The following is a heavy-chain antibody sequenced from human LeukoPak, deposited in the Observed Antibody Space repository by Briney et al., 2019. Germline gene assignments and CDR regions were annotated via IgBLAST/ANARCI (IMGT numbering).Heavy chain of an antibody. Sequence: EASVKVSCKASGYTFTSYGISWVRQAPGQGLEWMGWIGAYNGNTNYAQKLQGRVTMTTDTSTSTAYMELRSLRSDDTAVYYCARDQRSGWYPKRTQLDYWGQGTLVTVSS. CDR1: GYTFTSYG. J-gene: IGHJ4*02. CDR3: ARDQRSGWYPKRTQLDY. D-gene: IGHD6-19*01. CDR2: IGAYNGNT. V-gene: IGHV1-18*01.